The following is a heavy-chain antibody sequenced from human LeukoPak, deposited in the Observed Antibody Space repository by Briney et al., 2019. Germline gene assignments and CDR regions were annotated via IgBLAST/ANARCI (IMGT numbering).Heavy chain of an antibody. V-gene: IGHV1-69*05. D-gene: IGHD1-26*01. CDR2: IIPIFGTA. Sequence: SVKVSCKASGGTFSSYAISWVRQAPGQGLEWMGGIIPIFGTANYAQKFQGRVTITTDESTSTAYMELSSLRSADTAVYYCARGGGSYDLPNDYWGQGTLVTVSS. J-gene: IGHJ4*02. CDR3: ARGGGSYDLPNDY. CDR1: GGTFSSYA.